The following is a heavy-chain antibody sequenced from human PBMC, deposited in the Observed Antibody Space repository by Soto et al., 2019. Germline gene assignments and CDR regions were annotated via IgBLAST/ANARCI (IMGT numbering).Heavy chain of an antibody. J-gene: IGHJ4*02. CDR1: GFTFSSYA. V-gene: IGHV3-7*01. Sequence: PGGSLRLSCAASGFTFSSYAMSWVRQAPGKGLEWVANINQDGSEKHYVDSVKGRFTISRDNAKNSLYLQMSSLTAEDSALYYCSPSLDFWGQGTLVTVSS. CDR3: SPSLDF. CDR2: INQDGSEK.